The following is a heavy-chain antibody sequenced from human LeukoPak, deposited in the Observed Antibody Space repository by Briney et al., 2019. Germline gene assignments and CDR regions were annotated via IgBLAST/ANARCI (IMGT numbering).Heavy chain of an antibody. CDR3: ARRDNVLRYFDWLLSSTKFDY. CDR2: INHSGST. V-gene: IGHV4-34*01. D-gene: IGHD3-9*01. J-gene: IGHJ4*02. Sequence: SETLSLTCAVYGGSFSGYYWSWIRQPPGKGLEWIGEINHSGSTNYNPSLKSRVTISVDTSKNQFSLKLSSVTAADTAVYYCARRDNVLRYFDWLLSSTKFDYWGQGTLVTVSS. CDR1: GGSFSGYY.